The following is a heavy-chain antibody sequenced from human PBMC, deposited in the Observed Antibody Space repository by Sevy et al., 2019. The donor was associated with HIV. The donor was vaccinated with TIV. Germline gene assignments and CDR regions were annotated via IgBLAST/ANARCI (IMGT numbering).Heavy chain of an antibody. CDR3: ARGLILEWSWYGMDV. D-gene: IGHD3-3*01. V-gene: IGHV3-53*01. CDR1: GFTVSSNY. Sequence: GGSLRLSCAASGFTVSSNYMSWVRQAPGKGLEWVSVIYRDGNTYYEDSVKGRFTIARDNSKNTLYLKMNSLRAEDTAVYYCARGLILEWSWYGMDVWGQGTTVTVSS. CDR2: IYRDGNT. J-gene: IGHJ6*02.